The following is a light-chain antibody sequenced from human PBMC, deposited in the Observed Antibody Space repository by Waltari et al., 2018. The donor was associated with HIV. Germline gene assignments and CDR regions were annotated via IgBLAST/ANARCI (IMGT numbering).Light chain of an antibody. Sequence: QSALTQPASMSGSPGQSITISCTGTSSDIGTYNHVSWYHKPPGQVPKLIIFYDNKRPSDTSSRFSGSKSGDTAFLTISWLQAEDEADYYCCSYTTSNTLVFGGGTKLTVL. J-gene: IGLJ2*01. CDR3: CSYTTSNTLV. V-gene: IGLV2-14*03. CDR1: SSDIGTYNH. CDR2: YDN.